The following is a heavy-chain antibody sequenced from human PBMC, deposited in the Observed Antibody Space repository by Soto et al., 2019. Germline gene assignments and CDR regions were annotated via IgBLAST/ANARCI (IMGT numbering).Heavy chain of an antibody. Sequence: ASVKVSCKASGYSFTDYHIHWVRQAPGQGLEWLGRINPKSGGTSTAQKFQGWVTMTTDKSISTASMELTRLTSDDTAIYYCARGDSTDCSNGVCSFFYNHDMDVWGQGTTVTVS. D-gene: IGHD2-8*01. CDR3: ARGDSTDCSNGVCSFFYNHDMDV. J-gene: IGHJ6*02. V-gene: IGHV1-2*04. CDR1: GYSFTDYH. CDR2: INPKSGGT.